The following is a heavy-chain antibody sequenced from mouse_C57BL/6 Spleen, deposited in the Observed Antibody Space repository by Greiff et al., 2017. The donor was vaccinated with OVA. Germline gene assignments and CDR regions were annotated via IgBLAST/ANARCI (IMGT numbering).Heavy chain of an antibody. Sequence: EVQLQQSGAELVKPGASVKLSCTASGFNINDYYMHWVKQRTEQGLEWIGRIDPEDGETKYAPKLQGTATITADTSSNTAYLQLSSLTSDDTAVYYCARGVYGSSYYALDYWGQGTSVTVSS. CDR2: IDPEDGET. CDR3: ARGVYGSSYYALDY. V-gene: IGHV14-2*01. D-gene: IGHD1-1*01. CDR1: GFNINDYY. J-gene: IGHJ4*01.